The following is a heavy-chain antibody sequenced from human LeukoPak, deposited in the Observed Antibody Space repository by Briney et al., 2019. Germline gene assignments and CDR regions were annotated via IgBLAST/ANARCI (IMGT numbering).Heavy chain of an antibody. Sequence: PGGSLRLSCAASGFSFRDFAVHWVRQIPGKGLEWVSGISWNSGSLGYADSVRGRFTVSRDNANNFLYLQMNSLTPEDTALYYCVKGRCDGGCRTREFDYWGQGTLVTVSS. J-gene: IGHJ4*02. CDR1: GFSFRDFA. D-gene: IGHD2-21*02. V-gene: IGHV3-9*01. CDR2: ISWNSGSL. CDR3: VKGRCDGGCRTREFDY.